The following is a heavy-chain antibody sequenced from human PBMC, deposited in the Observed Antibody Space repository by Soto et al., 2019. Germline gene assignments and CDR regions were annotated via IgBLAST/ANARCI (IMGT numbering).Heavy chain of an antibody. D-gene: IGHD3-3*01. CDR3: AKDFDYDFWRGYTLDY. Sequence: EVQLLESGGGLVQPGGSLRLSCAASGFTFSSYAMSWVRQAPGKGLEWVSAISGSGGSTYYADSVKGRFTISRDNSKNTLYLQMNSLRAEDTAVYYCAKDFDYDFWRGYTLDYWGQGTLVTVSS. CDR1: GFTFSSYA. CDR2: ISGSGGST. V-gene: IGHV3-23*01. J-gene: IGHJ4*02.